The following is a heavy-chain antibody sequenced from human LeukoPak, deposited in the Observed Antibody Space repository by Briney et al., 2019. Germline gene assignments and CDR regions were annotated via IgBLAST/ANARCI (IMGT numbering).Heavy chain of an antibody. CDR3: ARETTMNGRYFDY. D-gene: IGHD3-22*01. V-gene: IGHV1-69*04. CDR2: IIPILGIA. J-gene: IGHJ4*02. CDR1: GGTFSSYA. Sequence: SVKVSCKASGGTFSSYAISWVRQAPGQGLEWMGRIIPILGIANYAQKFQGRVTITADKSTSTAYMELSSLRSEDTAVYYCARETTMNGRYFDYWGQGTLVTVSS.